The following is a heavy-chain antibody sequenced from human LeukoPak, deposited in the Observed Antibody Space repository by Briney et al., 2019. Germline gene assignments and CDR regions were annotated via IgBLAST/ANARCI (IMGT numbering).Heavy chain of an antibody. CDR3: ARERPYGSGSYYKEPPNHYYMDV. V-gene: IGHV3-66*02. J-gene: IGHJ6*03. CDR1: GFTVSSNY. D-gene: IGHD3-10*01. Sequence: PGGSLRLSCAASGFTVSSNYMSWVRQAPGKGLEWASVIYSGGSTYYADSVKGRFTIPRDNSKNTLYLQMNSLRAEDTAEYYCARERPYGSGSYYKEPPNHYYMDVWGKGTTVTVSS. CDR2: IYSGGST.